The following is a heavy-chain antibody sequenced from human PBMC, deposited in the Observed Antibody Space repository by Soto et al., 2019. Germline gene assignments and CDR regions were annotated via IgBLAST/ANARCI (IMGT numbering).Heavy chain of an antibody. CDR1: GYTFTSYD. J-gene: IGHJ6*03. D-gene: IGHD3-3*01. CDR2: MNPNSGNT. V-gene: IGHV1-8*01. Sequence: ASVKVSCKASGYTFTSYDINWVRQATGQGLEWMGWMNPNSGNTGYAQKFQGRVTMTRNTSISTAYMELSSLRSEDTAVYYCARSGLEWLLLGSYYYYYMDVWGKGTTVTVSS. CDR3: ARSGLEWLLLGSYYYYYMDV.